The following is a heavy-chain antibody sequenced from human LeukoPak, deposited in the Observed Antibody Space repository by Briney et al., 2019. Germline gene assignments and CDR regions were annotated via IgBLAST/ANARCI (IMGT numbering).Heavy chain of an antibody. D-gene: IGHD4-17*01. Sequence: GGSLRLSCAASGFTFSSYGMHWVRQAPGKGLEWVAFIGYDGSNKYTADSARGRFTLSRDDSKGTLYLQMNSLRAEDTAVYYCAKRGGTTVTTSNFHMDVWGKGTTVTVSS. V-gene: IGHV3-30*02. J-gene: IGHJ6*03. CDR2: IGYDGSNK. CDR1: GFTFSSYG. CDR3: AKRGGTTVTTSNFHMDV.